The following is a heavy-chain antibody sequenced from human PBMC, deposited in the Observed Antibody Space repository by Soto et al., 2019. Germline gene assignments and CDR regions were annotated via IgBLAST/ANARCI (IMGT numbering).Heavy chain of an antibody. J-gene: IGHJ6*02. CDR2: IIPIFGTA. CDR1: GGTFSSYA. CDR3: ARDTVEDHFWSGYRDSYYYYGMDV. V-gene: IGHV1-69*13. D-gene: IGHD3-3*02. Sequence: VASVKVSCKXSGGTFSSYAISWVRQAPGQGLEWMGGIIPIFGTANYAQKFQGRVTITADESTSTAYMELSSLRSEDTAVYYCARDTVEDHFWSGYRDSYYYYGMDVWGQGTTVTVSS.